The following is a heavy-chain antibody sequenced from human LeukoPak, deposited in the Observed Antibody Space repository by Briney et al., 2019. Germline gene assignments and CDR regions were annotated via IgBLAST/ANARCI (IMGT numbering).Heavy chain of an antibody. Sequence: GGSLRLSCAASGFTFSSYAMHWVRQAPGKGLEWVAVISYDGSNKYYADSVKGRFTISRDNSKNTLYLQMNSLRAEDTAVYYCARVQFRTYYDFWSGYYGGSYYYYYMDVWGKGTTVTVSS. CDR3: ARVQFRTYYDFWSGYYGGSYYYYYMDV. D-gene: IGHD3-3*01. J-gene: IGHJ6*03. CDR2: ISYDGSNK. V-gene: IGHV3-30-3*01. CDR1: GFTFSSYA.